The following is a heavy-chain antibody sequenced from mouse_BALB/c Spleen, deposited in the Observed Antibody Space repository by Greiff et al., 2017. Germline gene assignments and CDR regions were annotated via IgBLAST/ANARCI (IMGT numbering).Heavy chain of an antibody. D-gene: IGHD1-2*01. CDR1: GFTFSSYG. CDR2: INSNGGST. J-gene: IGHJ3*01. CDR3: AREDYGYLFAY. V-gene: IGHV5-6-3*01. Sequence: EVQRVESGGGLVQPGGSLKLSCAASGFTFSSYGMSWVRQTPDKRLELVATINSNGGSTYYPDSVKGRFTISRDNAKNTLYLQMSSLKSEDTAMYYCAREDYGYLFAYWGQGTLVTVSA.